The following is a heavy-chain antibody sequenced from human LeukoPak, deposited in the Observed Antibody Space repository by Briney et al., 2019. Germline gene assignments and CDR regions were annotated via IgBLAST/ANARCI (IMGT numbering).Heavy chain of an antibody. J-gene: IGHJ5*02. D-gene: IGHD3-16*01. Sequence: SETLSLTCTVSGGSITNNYWAWIRQPPGKGLEWIGYTHDSGNSNYNPSLRSRVTISIDTSKNQFSLKLTSVTAADTAVYYCARLLLITFGGPPDWFDPWGQGTLVTVSS. V-gene: IGHV4-59*13. CDR2: THDSGNS. CDR3: ARLLLITFGGPPDWFDP. CDR1: GGSITNNY.